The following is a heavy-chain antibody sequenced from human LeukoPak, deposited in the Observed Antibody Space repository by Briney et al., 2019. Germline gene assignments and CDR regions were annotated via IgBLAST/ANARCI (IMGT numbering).Heavy chain of an antibody. CDR3: ARDQLGMAEFDY. J-gene: IGHJ4*02. D-gene: IGHD1-1*01. CDR1: GYTFTSYD. CDR2: MNPNSGNT. V-gene: IGHV1-18*01. Sequence: GASVKVSCKASGYTFTSYDINWVRQATGQGLEWMGWMNPNSGNTNYAQKLQGRVTMTTDTSTSTAYMELRSLRSDDTAVYYCARDQLGMAEFDYWGQGTLVTVSS.